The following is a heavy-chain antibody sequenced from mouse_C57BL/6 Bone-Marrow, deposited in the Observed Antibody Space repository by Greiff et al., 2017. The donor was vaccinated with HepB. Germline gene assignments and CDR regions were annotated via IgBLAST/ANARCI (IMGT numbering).Heavy chain of an antibody. CDR3: ARFQIYYYGSSYLYYYAMDY. CDR1: GYAFSSYW. J-gene: IGHJ4*01. CDR2: IYPGDGDT. Sequence: VQLQQSGAELVKPGASVKISCKASGYAFSSYWMNWVKQRPGKGLEWIGQIYPGDGDTNYNGKFKGKATLTADKSSSTAYMQLSSLTSEDSAVYICARFQIYYYGSSYLYYYAMDYWGQGTSVTVSS. V-gene: IGHV1-80*01. D-gene: IGHD1-1*01.